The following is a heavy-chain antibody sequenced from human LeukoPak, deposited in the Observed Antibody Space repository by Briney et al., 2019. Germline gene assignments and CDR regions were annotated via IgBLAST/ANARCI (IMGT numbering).Heavy chain of an antibody. Sequence: PVGSLRLSCAASGFTFSSYSMNWVRQAPGKGLEWVSSISSSSSYIYYADSVKGRFTISRDNAKNSLYLQMNSLRAEDTAVYYCARAGDSSGYYFANWFDPWGQGTLVTVSS. V-gene: IGHV3-21*01. D-gene: IGHD3-22*01. CDR1: GFTFSSYS. J-gene: IGHJ5*02. CDR3: ARAGDSSGYYFANWFDP. CDR2: ISSSSSYI.